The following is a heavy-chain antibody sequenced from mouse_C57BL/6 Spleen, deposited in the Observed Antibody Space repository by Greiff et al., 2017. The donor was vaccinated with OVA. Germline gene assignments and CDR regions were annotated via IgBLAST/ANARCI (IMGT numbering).Heavy chain of an antibody. D-gene: IGHD2-1*01. CDR3: ARVGKGRLYAMDY. V-gene: IGHV1-69*01. CDR2: IDPSDSYT. J-gene: IGHJ4*01. Sequence: VQLQQPGAELVMPGASVKLSCKASGYTFTSYWMHWVKQRPGQGLEWIGEIDPSDSYTNYNQKFKGKSTLTVDKSSSTAYMQLSSLTSEDSAVYYCARVGKGRLYAMDYWGQGTSVTVSS. CDR1: GYTFTSYW.